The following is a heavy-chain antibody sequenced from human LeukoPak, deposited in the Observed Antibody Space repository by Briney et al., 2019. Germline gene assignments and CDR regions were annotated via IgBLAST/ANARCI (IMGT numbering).Heavy chain of an antibody. CDR2: IYYSGST. CDR1: GGSISSGDYY. D-gene: IGHD3-10*01. J-gene: IGHJ4*02. CDR3: ARAPRTYYYGSGEPN. V-gene: IGHV4-30-4*01. Sequence: SSETLSLTCTVSGGSISSGDYYWRWIRQPPGKGLEWIEYIYYSGSTYYNPSLKSRVTISVDTSKNQFSLKLSSVTAADTAVYYCARAPRTYYYGSGEPNWGQGTLVTVSS.